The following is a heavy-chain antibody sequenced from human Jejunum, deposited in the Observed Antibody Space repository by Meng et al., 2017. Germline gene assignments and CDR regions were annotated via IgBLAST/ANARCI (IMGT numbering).Heavy chain of an antibody. CDR1: GYTFTTYA. CDR2: INPGNDNT. V-gene: IGHV1-3*01. D-gene: IGHD2-15*01. Sequence: ASVKVSCTVFGYTFTTYAIYWMRQAPGQTLEWMGWINPGNDNTDYSQKFRDRVTITRDTSATTAYMELSSLRSEDTAVYYCARDWGYCSGGSCSSRFDYWGQGTRVTGAS. J-gene: IGHJ4*01. CDR3: ARDWGYCSGGSCSSRFDY.